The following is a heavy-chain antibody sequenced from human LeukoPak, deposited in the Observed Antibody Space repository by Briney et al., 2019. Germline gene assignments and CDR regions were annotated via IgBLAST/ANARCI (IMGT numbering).Heavy chain of an antibody. CDR2: VGLSDTSI. CDR3: ARLKLGYWYFDL. D-gene: IGHD7-27*01. J-gene: IGHJ2*01. Sequence: GGSLRLSCAASGFTFSDYYMSWIRQVPGKGLEWVSYVGLSDTSIYYADSLKGRFAISRDNAKDSLYLHLHSLRAEDTAVYYCARLKLGYWYFDLWGRGTLVTVSS. CDR1: GFTFSDYY. V-gene: IGHV3-11*01.